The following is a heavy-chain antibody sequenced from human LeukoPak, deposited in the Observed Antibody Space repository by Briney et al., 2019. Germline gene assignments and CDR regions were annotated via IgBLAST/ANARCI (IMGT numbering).Heavy chain of an antibody. CDR2: NLYSWGT. CDR1: GGSNSSYY. J-gene: IGHJ6*03. CDR3: ARGNVVPAAIVFVSRNYYMDV. D-gene: IGHD2-2*01. Sequence: PSENLSLPCPGPGGSNSSYYWNLVREPPGKGTGLIWFNLYSWGTNYNPSLKSRVTISVDTSKNQFSLKLSSVTAADTAVYYCARGNVVPAAIVFVSRNYYMDVWGKGTTVTVSS. V-gene: IGHV4-59*01.